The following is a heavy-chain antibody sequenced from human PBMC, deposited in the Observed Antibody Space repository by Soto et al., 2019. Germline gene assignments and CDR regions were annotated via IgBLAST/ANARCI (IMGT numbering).Heavy chain of an antibody. D-gene: IGHD3-10*01. CDR3: ATVWFGESQH. Sequence: QLQLQESGPGLVKPSETLSLTCTVSGGSISSSSYYWGWIRQPPGKGLEWLGSIYYSGSTYYNPSLKSRGTLSVDTSTNQFSLKLSSVTAADTAVYSCATVWFGESQHWGQGTLVTVSS. J-gene: IGHJ1*01. CDR1: GGSISSSSYY. V-gene: IGHV4-39*01. CDR2: IYYSGST.